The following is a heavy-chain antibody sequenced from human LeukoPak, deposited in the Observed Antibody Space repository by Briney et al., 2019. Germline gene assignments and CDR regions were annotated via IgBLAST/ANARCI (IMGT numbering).Heavy chain of an antibody. CDR1: GGSFSGYY. Sequence: SETLSLTCAVYGGSFSGYYWSWIRQPPGKGLEWIGEINRSGSTSYNPSLKSRVTISVDTSKNQFSLKLSSVTAADTAVYYCAKGARALIAAAGTNNWFDPWGQGTLVTVSS. CDR3: AKGARALIAAAGTNNWFDP. J-gene: IGHJ5*02. V-gene: IGHV4-34*01. CDR2: INRSGST. D-gene: IGHD6-13*01.